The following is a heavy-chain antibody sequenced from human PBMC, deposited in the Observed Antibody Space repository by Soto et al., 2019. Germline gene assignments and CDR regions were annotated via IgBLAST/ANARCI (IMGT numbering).Heavy chain of an antibody. J-gene: IGHJ4*02. Sequence: SETLSLTCTVSGGSISSYYWSWIRQPPGKGLEWIGYIYYSGSTNYNPSLKSRVTISVDTSKDQFSLKLSSVTAADTAVYYCARRDTAMVPYFDYWGQGTLVTVYS. D-gene: IGHD5-18*01. CDR2: IYYSGST. V-gene: IGHV4-59*01. CDR1: GGSISSYY. CDR3: ARRDTAMVPYFDY.